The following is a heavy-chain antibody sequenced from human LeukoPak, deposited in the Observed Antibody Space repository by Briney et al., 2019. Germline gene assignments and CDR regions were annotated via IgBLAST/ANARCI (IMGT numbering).Heavy chain of an antibody. J-gene: IGHJ6*02. CDR1: GDSVSSNSAS. V-gene: IGHV6-1*01. CDR2: TLYRSKWYN. Sequence: SQTLSLTCAISGDSVSSNSASWNWIRQSPSRGLEWLGKTLYRSKWYNDYAVSVKSRTTINPGTSKNQFSLQLNSVTPEDTAVYYCARSHYYGMDVWGQGTTVTVAS. CDR3: ARSHYYGMDV.